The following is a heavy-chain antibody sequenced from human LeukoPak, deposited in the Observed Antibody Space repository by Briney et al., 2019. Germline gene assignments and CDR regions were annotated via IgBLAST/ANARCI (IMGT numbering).Heavy chain of an antibody. J-gene: IGHJ4*02. CDR2: IYTSGST. CDR1: GGSISSYY. Sequence: SETLSLTCTVSGGSISSYYWSWIRQPAGKGLEWIGRIYTSGSTNYNPSLKSRVTMSVDTSKNQFSLKLTSVTAADTAIYFCARVGYSSGWYPFDYWGQGTLVTVSS. D-gene: IGHD6-19*01. V-gene: IGHV4-4*07. CDR3: ARVGYSSGWYPFDY.